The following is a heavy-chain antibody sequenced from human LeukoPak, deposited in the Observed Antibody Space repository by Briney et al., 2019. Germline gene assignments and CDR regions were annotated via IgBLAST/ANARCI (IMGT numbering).Heavy chain of an antibody. J-gene: IGHJ4*02. CDR1: GGTFSSYA. D-gene: IGHD3-3*01. Sequence: SVKVSCKASGGTFSSYAISWVRQAPGQGLEWMGGIIPIFGTANYAQKFQGRVTITADESTSTAYMELSSLRSEDTAVYYCARDHGRNYDFWGGEGYWGQGTLVTVSS. CDR3: ARDHGRNYDFWGGEGY. CDR2: IIPIFGTA. V-gene: IGHV1-69*13.